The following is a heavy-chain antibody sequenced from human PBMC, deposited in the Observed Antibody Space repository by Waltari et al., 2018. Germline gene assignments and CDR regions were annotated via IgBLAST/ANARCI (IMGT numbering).Heavy chain of an antibody. CDR1: GFTFGDYA. Sequence: EVPLVESGGGWVQPGRSLRLSCTGSGFTFGDYAMSWVRQAPGKGLEGVGLVRSKAYGGTTEYAASVKGRFNISRDDYKRIAYLQMNSLKTDDTAVYYCTRDWVTRFFDLWGRGTPVTVSS. CDR3: TRDWVTRFFDL. J-gene: IGHJ2*01. CDR2: VRSKAYGGTT. V-gene: IGHV3-49*04. D-gene: IGHD2-21*02.